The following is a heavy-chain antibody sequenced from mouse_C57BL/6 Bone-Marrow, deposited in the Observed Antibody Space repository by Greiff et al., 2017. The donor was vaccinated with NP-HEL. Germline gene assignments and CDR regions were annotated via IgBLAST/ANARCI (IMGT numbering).Heavy chain of an antibody. Sequence: DVKLVESGEGLVKPGGSLKLSCAASGFTFSSYAMSWVRQTPEKRLEWVAYISSGGDYIYYADTVTGRFTISRDNARNTLYLQMSSLKSEDTAMYYCKRDQDRDYYYGSSHGAWFAYWGQGTLVTVSA. V-gene: IGHV5-9-1*02. J-gene: IGHJ3*01. CDR1: GFTFSSYA. D-gene: IGHD1-1*01. CDR2: ISSGGDYI. CDR3: KRDQDRDYYYGSSHGAWFAY.